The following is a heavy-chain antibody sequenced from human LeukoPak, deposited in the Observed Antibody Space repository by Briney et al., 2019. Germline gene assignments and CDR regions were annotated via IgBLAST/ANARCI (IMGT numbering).Heavy chain of an antibody. CDR3: ASSRQYTSSTWFHRFDP. V-gene: IGHV4-34*01. CDR2: INHSGST. Sequence: SETLSLTCAVYGGSFSGYYWSWIRQPPGKGLEWIGEINHSGSTNYNPSLKSRVTISVDTSKNQFSLKLTSVTAADTAVYYCASSRQYTSSTWFHRFDPWGQGTLVTVSS. J-gene: IGHJ5*02. CDR1: GGSFSGYY. D-gene: IGHD6-13*01.